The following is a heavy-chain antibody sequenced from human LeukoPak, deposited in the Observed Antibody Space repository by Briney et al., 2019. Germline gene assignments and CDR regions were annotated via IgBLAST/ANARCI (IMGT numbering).Heavy chain of an antibody. V-gene: IGHV1-3*04. CDR3: ARDLVSIIFTYGGASGCGY. CDR1: GYSFSNYP. Sequence: GASVKVSCKASGYSFSNYPIHWVRQAPGQGLEWMGWINTDNGNTKSSQQFQGRATITRDTSASTAYMELSSLRSEDTAVYYCARDLVSIIFTYGGASGCGYWGQGTLVTVSS. CDR2: INTDNGNT. D-gene: IGHD3-16*01. J-gene: IGHJ4*02.